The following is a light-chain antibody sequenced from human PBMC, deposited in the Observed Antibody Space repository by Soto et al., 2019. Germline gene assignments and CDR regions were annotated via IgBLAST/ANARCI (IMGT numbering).Light chain of an antibody. V-gene: IGKV1-5*03. CDR1: QSISSW. CDR2: KAS. J-gene: IGKJ1*01. Sequence: DIQMTQSPSTLSASVGDRVTITCRASQSISSWVAWYQQKPGKGPKLLIYKASHLESGVPSRFSGSGSETEFTLTISSLQPGDFVVYYCQQYNKWPPTFGQGTKVDIK. CDR3: QQYNKWPPT.